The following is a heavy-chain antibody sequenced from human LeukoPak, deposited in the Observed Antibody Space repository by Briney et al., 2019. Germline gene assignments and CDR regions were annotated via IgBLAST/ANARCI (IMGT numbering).Heavy chain of an antibody. CDR2: IIPIFGTA. CDR3: AKDRYSSSWTPSDY. J-gene: IGHJ4*02. Sequence: GSSVKVSCKASGGTFSSYAISWVRQAPGQGLEWMGGIIPIFGTANYAQKFQGRVTITADESTSTAYMELSSLRAEDTAVYYCAKDRYSSSWTPSDYWGQGTLVTVSS. V-gene: IGHV1-69*01. D-gene: IGHD6-13*01. CDR1: GGTFSSYA.